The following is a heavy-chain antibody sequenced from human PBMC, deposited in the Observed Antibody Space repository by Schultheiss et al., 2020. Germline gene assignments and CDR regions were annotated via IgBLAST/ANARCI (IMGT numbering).Heavy chain of an antibody. CDR2: ISYDGKNK. Sequence: GGSLRLSCAASGFTFSNYAVHWVRQAPGKGLEWVAVISYDGKNKYYANSVKGRFAISRDNSKNTVDLQMNSLRVEDSGVYYCARAWQELIQGWVDPWGQGTLVTVSS. CDR3: ARAWQELIQGWVDP. D-gene: IGHD5-18*01. J-gene: IGHJ5*02. V-gene: IGHV3-30*09. CDR1: GFTFSNYA.